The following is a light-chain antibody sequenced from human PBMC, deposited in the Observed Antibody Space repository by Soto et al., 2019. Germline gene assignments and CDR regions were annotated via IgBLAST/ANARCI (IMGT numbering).Light chain of an antibody. CDR3: QQYYSSPQT. J-gene: IGKJ1*01. CDR1: QSVLYSSNNKNY. CDR2: WAS. V-gene: IGKV4-1*01. Sequence: DIVMTQSPDSLAVSLGERATINCKSSQSVLYSSNNKNYLGWYQQKPGQSPNLLIYWASTRESGVPDRFSGSGSGTEFTLTISSLQAEDVAVYYCQQYYSSPQTFGQGTKVEIK.